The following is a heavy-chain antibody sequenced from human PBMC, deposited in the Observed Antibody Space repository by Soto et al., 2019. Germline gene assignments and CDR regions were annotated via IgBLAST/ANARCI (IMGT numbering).Heavy chain of an antibody. CDR1: GGSFSGYY. J-gene: IGHJ6*02. CDR2: INHSGST. V-gene: IGHV4-34*01. CDR3: ARGNYGGNSDYYYGMDV. Sequence: SETLSLTCAVYGGSFSGYYWSWIRQPPGKGLEWIGEINHSGSTNYNPSPKSRVTISVDTSKNQFSLKLSSVTAADTAVYYFARGNYGGNSDYYYGMDVWGQGTTVTAP. D-gene: IGHD4-17*01.